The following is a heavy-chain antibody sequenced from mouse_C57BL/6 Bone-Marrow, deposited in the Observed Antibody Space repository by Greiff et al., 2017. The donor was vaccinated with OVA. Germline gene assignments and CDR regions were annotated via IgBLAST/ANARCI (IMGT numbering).Heavy chain of an antibody. CDR3: TRGLLLREFAD. V-gene: IGHV1-69*01. Sequence: QVQLQQPGAELVMPGASVKLSCKASGYTFTSYWMHWVKQRPGQGLEWIGEIDPSDSYTNYNQKFKGKSTLTVDKSSSTAYMQLSSLTSEDSAVYYCTRGLLLREFADWGQGTLVTVSA. D-gene: IGHD1-1*01. J-gene: IGHJ3*01. CDR1: GYTFTSYW. CDR2: IDPSDSYT.